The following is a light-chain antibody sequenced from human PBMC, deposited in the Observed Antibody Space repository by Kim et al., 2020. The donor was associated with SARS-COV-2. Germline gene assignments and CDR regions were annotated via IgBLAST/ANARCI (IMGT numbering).Light chain of an antibody. CDR2: AAS. J-gene: IGKJ5*01. Sequence: DIQLTQSPSFLSASVGDRVTITCRASQDINNYLAWYQQKPGKAPNLLISAASTLQSGVPSRFSGSGSGTDFTLTISSLQPEDFASYYCQQFSSYPVTFGQGTRLEIK. CDR1: QDINNY. CDR3: QQFSSYPVT. V-gene: IGKV1-9*01.